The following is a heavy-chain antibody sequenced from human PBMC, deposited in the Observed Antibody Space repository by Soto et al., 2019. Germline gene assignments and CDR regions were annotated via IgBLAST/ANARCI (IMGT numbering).Heavy chain of an antibody. CDR2: IIPIFGTA. CDR1: GGTFSSYA. CDR3: ARERATYHYYYGMDF. Sequence: GASVKVSCKASGGTFSSYAISWVRQAPGQGLEWMGGIIPIFGTANYAQKFQGRVTITADESTSTAYMELSSLRSEDTAVYYCARERATYHYYYGMDFWGQGTTVTVSS. D-gene: IGHD1-26*01. V-gene: IGHV1-69*13. J-gene: IGHJ6*02.